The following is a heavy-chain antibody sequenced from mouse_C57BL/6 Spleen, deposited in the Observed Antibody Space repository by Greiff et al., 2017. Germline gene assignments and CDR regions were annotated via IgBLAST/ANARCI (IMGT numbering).Heavy chain of an antibody. J-gene: IGHJ4*01. CDR2: IYPGDGDT. V-gene: IGHV1-82*01. CDR1: GYAFSSSW. CDR3: ASLDGYYNAMDY. Sequence: VHLVESGPELVKPGASVKISCKASGYAFSSSWMNWVKQRPGKGLEWIGRIYPGDGDTNYNGKFKGKATLTADKSSSTAYMQLSSLTSEDSAVYFCASLDGYYNAMDYWGQGTSVTVSS. D-gene: IGHD2-3*01.